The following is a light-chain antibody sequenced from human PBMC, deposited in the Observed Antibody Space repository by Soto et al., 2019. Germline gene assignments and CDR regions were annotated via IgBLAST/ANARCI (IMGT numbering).Light chain of an antibody. CDR1: STDVGGYNY. CDR2: EVN. J-gene: IGLJ2*01. CDR3: SSYTAVSTLDVV. V-gene: IGLV2-14*01. Sequence: QSALTQPASVSGSPGQSITISCTGTSTDVGGYNYVSWYQQHPGKAPKVVIYEVNNRPSGISNRFSGSKSGSTASLTISGLQAEDEADYYCSSYTAVSTLDVVFGGGTKLTVL.